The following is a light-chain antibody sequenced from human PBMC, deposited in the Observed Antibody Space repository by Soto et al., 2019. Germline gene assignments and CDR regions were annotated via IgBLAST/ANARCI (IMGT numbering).Light chain of an antibody. V-gene: IGKV2-28*01. J-gene: IGKJ4*01. CDR3: MQALQSPT. CDR1: QSLLHSNGYNY. CDR2: LGS. Sequence: DIVMTQSPLSLPVTPGEPASISCRSSQSLLHSNGYNYLDWYLQKPGQSPQLLNYLGSNRASEVPDRFSGSGSGTDFTLKISRVEAEDVWVYYCMQALQSPTFGGGTKVEIK.